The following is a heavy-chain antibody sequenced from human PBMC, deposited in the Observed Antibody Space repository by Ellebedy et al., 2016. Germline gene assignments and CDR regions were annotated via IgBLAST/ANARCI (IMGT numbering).Heavy chain of an antibody. CDR1: GFTFSDYS. D-gene: IGHD3-16*01. CDR2: ITSGSTYI. Sequence: GESLKISXAASGFTFSDYSLNWVRQAPGKGLEWVSSITSGSTYIYYADSVKGRFTISRDNAKNSVYLQMNSLRGEDTAVYYCARGVGGTSLNWFDPWGQGTLVTVSS. V-gene: IGHV3-21*01. CDR3: ARGVGGTSLNWFDP. J-gene: IGHJ5*02.